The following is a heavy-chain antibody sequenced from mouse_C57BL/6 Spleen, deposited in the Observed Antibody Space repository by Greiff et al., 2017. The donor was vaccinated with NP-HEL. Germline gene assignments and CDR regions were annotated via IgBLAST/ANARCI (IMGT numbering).Heavy chain of an antibody. CDR2: IDPETGGT. CDR1: GYTFTDYE. D-gene: IGHD2-1*01. CDR3: TRSMGYYGNYGYYFDY. Sequence: QVHVKQSGAELVRPGASVTLSCKASGYTFTDYEMHWVKQTPVHGLEWIGAIDPETGGTAYNQKFKGKAILTADKSSSTAYMELRSLTSEDSAVYYCTRSMGYYGNYGYYFDYWGQGTTLTVAS. J-gene: IGHJ2*01. V-gene: IGHV1-15*01.